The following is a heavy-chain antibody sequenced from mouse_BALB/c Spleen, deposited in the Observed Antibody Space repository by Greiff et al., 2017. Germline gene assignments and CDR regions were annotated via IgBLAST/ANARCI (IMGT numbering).Heavy chain of an antibody. CDR1: GYAFTNYW. D-gene: IGHD2-12*01. Sequence: VKLQESGAELVRPGTSVKISCKASGYAFTNYWLGWVKQRPGHGLEWIGDIYPGSGNTYYNEKFKGKATLTADKSSSTAYMQLSSLTSEDSAVYFCARKGSYYRYLDYWGQGTTLTVSS. V-gene: IGHV1-63*01. CDR3: ARKGSYYRYLDY. CDR2: IYPGSGNT. J-gene: IGHJ2*01.